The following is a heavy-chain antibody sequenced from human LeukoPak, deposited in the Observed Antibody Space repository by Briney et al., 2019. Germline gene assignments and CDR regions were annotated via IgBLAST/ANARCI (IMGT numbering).Heavy chain of an antibody. CDR2: INPNSGGT. V-gene: IGHV1-2*02. Sequence: ASVKVSCKASGYTFTGYYMHWVRQAPGQGLEWMGWINPNSGGTNYAQKFQGRVTMTRDTSISTAYMELRSLRSDDTAVYYCARKYYDITFDYWGQGTLVTVSS. CDR3: ARKYYDITFDY. D-gene: IGHD3-22*01. CDR1: GYTFTGYY. J-gene: IGHJ4*02.